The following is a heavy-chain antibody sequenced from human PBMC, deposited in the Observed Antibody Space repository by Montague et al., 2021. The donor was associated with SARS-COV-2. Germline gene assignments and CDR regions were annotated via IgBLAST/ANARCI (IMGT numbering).Heavy chain of an antibody. CDR2: IYDGGAV. CDR1: GGSITGYY. V-gene: IGHV4-59*01. CDR3: VRDHPYGGPRGAYDI. D-gene: IGHD4-23*01. J-gene: IGHJ3*02. Sequence: SETLSLTCTVSGGSITGYYWSWLRRSPGKGLEWIAYIYDGGAVNYNPSRGSRVTTSTDTSKNQLSLKVNSVTAADTAVYYCVRDHPYGGPRGAYDIWGQGTVVTVSS.